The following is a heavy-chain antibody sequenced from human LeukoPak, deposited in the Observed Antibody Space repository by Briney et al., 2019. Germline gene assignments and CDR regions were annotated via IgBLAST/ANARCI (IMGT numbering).Heavy chain of an antibody. CDR2: ISSSGSTI. CDR1: GFTFSSYE. Sequence: GGSLRLSCAASGFTFSSYEMNWVRQAPGKGLEWVSYISSSGSTIYYADSVKGRFTISRDNSKNTLYLQMNSLRTEDTAVYYCARGDKQLVFNRNKGGFDPWGQGTLVTVSS. V-gene: IGHV3-48*03. J-gene: IGHJ5*02. CDR3: ARGDKQLVFNRNKGGFDP. D-gene: IGHD6-13*01.